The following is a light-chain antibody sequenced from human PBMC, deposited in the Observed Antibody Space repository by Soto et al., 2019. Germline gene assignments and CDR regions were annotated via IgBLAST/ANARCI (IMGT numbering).Light chain of an antibody. J-gene: IGLJ1*01. CDR3: CSHAGRNNYV. CDR2: EGF. V-gene: IGLV2-23*01. CDR1: SSDVGSGNV. Sequence: QSARTHPASVSGSPGHAITISCTGTSSDVGSGNVVSWYQHYPGKAPQLMIYEGFKRPSGVSSRFSGSKSGNTASLTISGLQAEEEAEYYCCSHAGRNNYVFGTGTNVTAL.